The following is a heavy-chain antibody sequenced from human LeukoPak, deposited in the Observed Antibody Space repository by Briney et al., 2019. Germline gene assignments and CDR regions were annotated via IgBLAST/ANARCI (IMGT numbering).Heavy chain of an antibody. CDR2: ISYDGSNK. J-gene: IGHJ4*02. D-gene: IGHD2-2*01. Sequence: GRSLRLSCAASGFTFSSYAMHWVRQAPGKGLEWVAVISYDGSNKYYADSVKGRFTISRDNSKNTLYLQMNSLRAEDTAVYYCARAYCSSTSRWPFDYWGQGTLVTVSS. V-gene: IGHV3-30*04. CDR1: GFTFSSYA. CDR3: ARAYCSSTSRWPFDY.